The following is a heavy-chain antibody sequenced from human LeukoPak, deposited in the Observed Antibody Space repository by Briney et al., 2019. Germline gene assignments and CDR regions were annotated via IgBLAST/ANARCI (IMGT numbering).Heavy chain of an antibody. V-gene: IGHV3-74*03. CDR2: ITSDGTTT. CDR1: GFSFSTTW. J-gene: IGHJ5*02. Sequence: GGSLRLSCAASGFSFSTTWMHWVRQLPGQGLVWVARITSDGTTTSYAESVKGRFTISRDNAKNTLYLQMNSLRAEDTAVYYCARGLGYLDPWGQGTLVTVSS. CDR3: ARGLGYLDP. D-gene: IGHD2-15*01.